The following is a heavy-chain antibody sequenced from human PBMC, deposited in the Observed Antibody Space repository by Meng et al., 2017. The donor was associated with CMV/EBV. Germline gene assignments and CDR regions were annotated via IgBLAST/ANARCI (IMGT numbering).Heavy chain of an antibody. CDR1: GFSLSTARMG. V-gene: IGHV2-26*01. CDR3: ARMGKDIVVVPAAFSRWPYYYYGMDV. J-gene: IGHJ6*02. Sequence: SGPTLVKPTETLTLTCTVSGFSLSTARMGVSWIRQPPGKALEWLAHIFSNDEKSYSTSLKSRLTIPKDTSKSQVVLTMTNIDPVDTATYYCARMGKDIVVVPAAFSRWPYYYYGMDVWGQGTTVTVSS. CDR2: IFSNDEK. D-gene: IGHD2-2*01.